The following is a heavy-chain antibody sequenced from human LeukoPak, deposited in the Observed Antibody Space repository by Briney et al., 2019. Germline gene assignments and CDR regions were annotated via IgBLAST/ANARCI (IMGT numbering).Heavy chain of an antibody. Sequence: SVKVSCKASGGTFSSYAISWVRQAPGQGLEWMGGIIPIFGTANYAQKFQGRVTITADESTSTAYMGLSSLRSEDTAVYYCARYGSGSFKNYWFDPWGQGTLVTVSS. J-gene: IGHJ5*02. CDR3: ARYGSGSFKNYWFDP. CDR1: GGTFSSYA. CDR2: IIPIFGTA. V-gene: IGHV1-69*13. D-gene: IGHD3-10*01.